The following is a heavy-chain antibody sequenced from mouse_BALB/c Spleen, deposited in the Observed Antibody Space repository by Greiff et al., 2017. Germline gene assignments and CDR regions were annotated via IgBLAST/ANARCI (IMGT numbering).Heavy chain of an antibody. Sequence: EVQGVESGGGLVQPGGSLKLSCAASGFTFSSYAMSWVRQTPEKRLEWVASISSGGSTYYPDSVKGRFTISRDNARNILYLQMSSLRSEDTAMYYCAREDYGSWFAYWGQGTLVTVSA. CDR1: GFTFSSYA. J-gene: IGHJ3*01. D-gene: IGHD1-2*01. V-gene: IGHV5-6-5*01. CDR2: ISSGGST. CDR3: AREDYGSWFAY.